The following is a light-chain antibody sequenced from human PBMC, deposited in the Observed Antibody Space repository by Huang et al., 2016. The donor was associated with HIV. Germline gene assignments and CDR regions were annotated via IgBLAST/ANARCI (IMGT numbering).Light chain of an antibody. V-gene: IGKV3-20*01. Sequence: EVVLTQSPGTLSLSPGKRVALSCRASETSASNYLAWYRQSPGQAPRLLIYGASNRATDTPDRFSGSGSGTDFTLTITKLEPEDSAVYYCQQYGTSPLTFGQGTRVEIK. CDR3: QQYGTSPLT. CDR1: ETSASNY. J-gene: IGKJ1*01. CDR2: GAS.